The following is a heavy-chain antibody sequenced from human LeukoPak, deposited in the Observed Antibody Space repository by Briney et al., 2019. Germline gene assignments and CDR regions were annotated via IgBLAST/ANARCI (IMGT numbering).Heavy chain of an antibody. J-gene: IGHJ1*01. V-gene: IGHV3-64*01. CDR3: ARVDSGSACAS. CDR2: ISRNGRNT. CDR1: GFTLSSYS. Sequence: GGSPRLSCAASGFTLSSYSMHWVRQAPGKGLEFVSAISRNGRNTYYGNSVKGRFTISRDIAKNTLHLQMGSLRPEDMAVYYCARVDSGSACASWGQGILVTVSS. D-gene: IGHD6-19*01.